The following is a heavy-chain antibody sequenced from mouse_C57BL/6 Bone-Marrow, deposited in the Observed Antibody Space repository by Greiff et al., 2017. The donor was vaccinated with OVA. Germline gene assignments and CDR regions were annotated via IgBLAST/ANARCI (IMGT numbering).Heavy chain of an antibody. Sequence: EVMLVESGEGLVKPGGSLKLSCAASGFTFSSYAMSWVRQTPEKRLEWVAYISSGGDYIYYADTVTGRFTISRDNARNTLYLQMSRLKSEDTAMYYCTRLLDAMDYWGQGTAVTVSS. D-gene: IGHD2-1*01. V-gene: IGHV5-9-1*02. CDR1: GFTFSSYA. CDR3: TRLLDAMDY. J-gene: IGHJ4*01. CDR2: ISSGGDYI.